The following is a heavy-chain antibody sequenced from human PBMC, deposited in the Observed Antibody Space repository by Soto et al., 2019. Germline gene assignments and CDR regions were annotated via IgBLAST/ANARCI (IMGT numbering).Heavy chain of an antibody. CDR3: AQSNFDDLWRWKN. V-gene: IGHV3-23*01. CDR2: ISGSGGST. J-gene: IGHJ4*02. CDR1: GFTFVSYP. D-gene: IGHD3-3*01. Sequence: GGSLRLSCAASGFTFVSYPMSWVRQAPGKGLEWVSAISGSGGSTYYADSVKGRFTISRDNSENTLYLQMNSLRAKDTAVYYWAQSNFDDLWRWKNWGQATLVTVAS.